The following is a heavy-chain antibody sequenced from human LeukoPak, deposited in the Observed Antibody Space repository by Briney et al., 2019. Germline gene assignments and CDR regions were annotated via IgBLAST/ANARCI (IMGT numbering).Heavy chain of an antibody. D-gene: IGHD3-10*01. CDR2: IDPSDSYN. Sequence: GESLKISCKGSGYSFTSYWISWVRQMPGKGLEWMGRIDPSDSYNNYSPSFQGHVTISADKSISTAYLHWSSLKASDTAMYYCARQGLLWFGELLPPFDYWGQGTLVTVSS. V-gene: IGHV5-10-1*01. J-gene: IGHJ4*02. CDR3: ARQGLLWFGELLPPFDY. CDR1: GYSFTSYW.